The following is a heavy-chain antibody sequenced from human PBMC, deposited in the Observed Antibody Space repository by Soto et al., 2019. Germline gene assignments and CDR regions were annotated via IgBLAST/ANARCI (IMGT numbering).Heavy chain of an antibody. J-gene: IGHJ4*02. V-gene: IGHV1-18*01. CDR2: TSAHNDNT. Sequence: QVQLVQSGAEVKKPGASVKVSCKASGYTFTSYGISWVRQAPGQGLEWMGWTSAHNDNTNYAQKFQGRVTMTTDTSTSTAYMELRSLRSDDTVVYYCAREYCSSTSCYGPDYWGQGTLVTVSA. D-gene: IGHD2-2*01. CDR3: AREYCSSTSCYGPDY. CDR1: GYTFTSYG.